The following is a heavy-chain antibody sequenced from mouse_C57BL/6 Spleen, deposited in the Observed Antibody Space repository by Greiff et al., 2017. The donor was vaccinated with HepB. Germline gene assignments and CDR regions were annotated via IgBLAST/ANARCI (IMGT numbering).Heavy chain of an antibody. V-gene: IGHV1-5*01. CDR3: TGGYDYDGLYFDY. D-gene: IGHD2-4*01. CDR1: GYTFTSYW. CDR2: IYPGNSDT. Sequence: VQLQQSGTVLARPGASVKMSCKTSGYTFTSYWMHWVKQRPGQGLEWIGAIYPGNSDTSYNQKFKGKAKLTAVTSASTAYMELSSLTNEDSAVYYCTGGYDYDGLYFDYWGQGTTLTVSS. J-gene: IGHJ2*01.